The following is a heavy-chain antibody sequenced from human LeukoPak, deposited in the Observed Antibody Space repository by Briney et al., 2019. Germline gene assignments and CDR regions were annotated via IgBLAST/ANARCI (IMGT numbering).Heavy chain of an antibody. V-gene: IGHV4-39*01. Sequence: SETLSLTCTVSGDSISGNGYYWGWIRQPPGTGLEWIGSFFYSGSTHYNPSLKSRVTVSVDTSKSQFSLRLNSVTAADTAVYYCARHHCSSTSCPPDYWGQGTLVTVSS. J-gene: IGHJ4*02. CDR3: ARHHCSSTSCPPDY. CDR2: FFYSGST. D-gene: IGHD2-2*01. CDR1: GDSISGNGYY.